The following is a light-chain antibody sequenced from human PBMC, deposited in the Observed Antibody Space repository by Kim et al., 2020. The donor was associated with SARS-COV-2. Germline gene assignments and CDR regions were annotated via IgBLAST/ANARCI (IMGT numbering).Light chain of an antibody. CDR1: SLRSYY. Sequence: ALGQTVRITCQGDSLRSYYASWYQQKPGQAPLLVIYGKNNRPSGIPDRFYGSSSGNTVSLTITGAQAEDEADYYCNSRDSSGYHVVFGGGTQLTVL. V-gene: IGLV3-19*01. J-gene: IGLJ2*01. CDR2: GKN. CDR3: NSRDSSGYHVV.